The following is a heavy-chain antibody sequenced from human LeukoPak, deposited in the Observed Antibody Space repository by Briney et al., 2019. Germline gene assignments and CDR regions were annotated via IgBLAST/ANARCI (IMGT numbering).Heavy chain of an antibody. V-gene: IGHV4-39*01. CDR1: GDSISTSSYY. J-gene: IGHJ6*03. CDR3: ARHKDYYYSYMDV. Sequence: KPSETLSLTCSVSGDSISTSSYYWGWIRQPRGKGREWIGTIYYSGSTYYYPSLTSRSTISVDTSKNHFSLKLSSVTAADTAVYYCARHKDYYYSYMDVWGKGTTVTISS. CDR2: IYYSGST.